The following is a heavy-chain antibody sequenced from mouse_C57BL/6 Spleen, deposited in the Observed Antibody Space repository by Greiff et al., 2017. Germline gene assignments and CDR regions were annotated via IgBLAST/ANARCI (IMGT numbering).Heavy chain of an antibody. Sequence: QVQLQQSGAELVKPGASVKISCKASGYAFSGYWMNWVKQRPGQGLEWIGQIYPGDGDTNYNGKFKGKATLTADKSSSTAYMQLSSLTSEDSAVYFCARGGLRAMDYWGQGTSVTVSS. V-gene: IGHV1-80*01. CDR1: GYAFSGYW. CDR3: ARGGLRAMDY. J-gene: IGHJ4*01. D-gene: IGHD2-2*01. CDR2: IYPGDGDT.